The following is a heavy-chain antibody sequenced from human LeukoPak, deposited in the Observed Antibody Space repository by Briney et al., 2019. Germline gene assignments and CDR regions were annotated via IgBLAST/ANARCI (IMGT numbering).Heavy chain of an antibody. CDR1: GGSISSSSYY. V-gene: IGHV4-39*07. CDR3: ARAPNNYYYYYMDV. Sequence: SETLSLTCTVSGGSISSSSYYWGWIRQPPGKGLEWIGSIYYSGSTYYNPSLKSRVTISVDTSKNQFSLKLSSVTAADAAVYYCARAPNNYYYYYMDVWGKGTTVTVSS. J-gene: IGHJ6*03. CDR2: IYYSGST.